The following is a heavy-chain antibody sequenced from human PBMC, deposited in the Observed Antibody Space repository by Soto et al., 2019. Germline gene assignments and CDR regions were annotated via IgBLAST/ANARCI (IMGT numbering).Heavy chain of an antibody. CDR1: GYTFSNFG. D-gene: IGHD5-18*01. CDR2: ISGYNGNT. V-gene: IGHV1-18*01. CDR3: ARDKGYGFGWSSSSGMDV. J-gene: IGHJ6*02. Sequence: ASVKVSCKASGYTFSNFGRSWVRQAPGQGLEWMGWISGYNGNTNSAERFQGRVTMTTDTSTSTAYMEVRSLTSDDTAVYYCARDKGYGFGWSSSSGMDVWGQGTTVTVSS.